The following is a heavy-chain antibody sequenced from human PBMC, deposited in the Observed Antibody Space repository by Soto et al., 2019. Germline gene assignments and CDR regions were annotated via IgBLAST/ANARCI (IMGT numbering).Heavy chain of an antibody. Sequence: SETLSLTCAVYGGSFSGYYWGWIRQPPGKGLEWIGEINHSGSTNYNPSLKSRVTISADTSKNQFSLKLSSVTAADTAVYYCARQGYGYYFDYWGQGTLVTVSS. J-gene: IGHJ4*02. CDR1: GGSFSGYY. CDR2: INHSGST. D-gene: IGHD5-12*01. CDR3: ARQGYGYYFDY. V-gene: IGHV4-34*01.